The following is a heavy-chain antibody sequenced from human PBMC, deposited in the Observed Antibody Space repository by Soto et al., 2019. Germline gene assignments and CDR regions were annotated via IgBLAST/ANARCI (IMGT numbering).Heavy chain of an antibody. D-gene: IGHD3-22*01. J-gene: IGHJ4*02. CDR2: IYYSGST. Sequence: QLQLQESGPGLVKPSDTLSLTCTVSGGSISSSSYYWGWIRQPPGKGLEWIGSIYYSGSTYYNPSLKSRVTISVDTSKNQFSLKLSSVTAADTAVYYCARSPRGITMIVVVNCFDYWGQGTLVTVSS. V-gene: IGHV4-39*01. CDR1: GGSISSSSYY. CDR3: ARSPRGITMIVVVNCFDY.